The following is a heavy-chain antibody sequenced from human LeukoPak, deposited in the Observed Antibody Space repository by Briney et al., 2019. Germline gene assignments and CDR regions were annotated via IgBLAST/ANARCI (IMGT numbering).Heavy chain of an antibody. Sequence: GGSLRLSCAASGFTFSPYALHWVRQAPGKGLEWVAVIRSDGTTKYYVDSVKGRFTISRDNSQNTLSLQMDSLRPEDTAIYYCTKKTGSHLGPGETWGQGTLFTASS. CDR2: IRSDGTTK. D-gene: IGHD1-26*01. CDR3: TKKTGSHLGPGET. V-gene: IGHV3-30*02. CDR1: GFTFSPYA. J-gene: IGHJ5*02.